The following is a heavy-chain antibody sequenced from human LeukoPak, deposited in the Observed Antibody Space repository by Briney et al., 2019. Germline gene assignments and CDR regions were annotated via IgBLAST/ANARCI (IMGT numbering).Heavy chain of an antibody. V-gene: IGHV4-39*01. CDR2: IYYSGST. CDR3: ARLLRWVYYFDS. D-gene: IGHD2-21*01. CDR1: GGSISSNGYY. J-gene: IGHJ4*02. Sequence: SETLSLTCTVSGGSISSNGYYWDWIRQPPGKGLEWIGSIYYSGSTYYNPSLTSRVPISVDTSKSQFSLKLSSVTAADTAVYYCARLLRWVYYFDSWGQGTLVTVSS.